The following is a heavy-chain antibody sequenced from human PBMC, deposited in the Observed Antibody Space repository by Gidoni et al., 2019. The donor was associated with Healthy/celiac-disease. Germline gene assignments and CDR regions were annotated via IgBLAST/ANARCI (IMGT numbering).Heavy chain of an antibody. V-gene: IGHV3-9*01. CDR2: ISWNSGSI. J-gene: IGHJ4*02. Sequence: EVQLVESGGGLVQPGRSLRLSCAASGFTFDGYAMHWVRQAPGKGLEWGSGISWNSGSIGYADSVKGRFTISRDNAKNSLYLQMNSLRAEDTALYYCAKGIAAAGITTAVDYWGQGTLVTVSS. CDR3: AKGIAAAGITTAVDY. CDR1: GFTFDGYA. D-gene: IGHD6-13*01.